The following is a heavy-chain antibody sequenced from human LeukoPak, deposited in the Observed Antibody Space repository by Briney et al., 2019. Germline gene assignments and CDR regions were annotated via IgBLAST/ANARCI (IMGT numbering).Heavy chain of an antibody. D-gene: IGHD4-17*01. Sequence: KPSETLSLTCTVSGGSISSSSYCWGWIRQPPGKGLEWIGSIYYSGSTYYNPSLKSRVTISVDTSKNQFSLKLSSVTAADTAVYYCARRPRGTVTPSYWYFDLWGRGTLVTVSS. CDR1: GGSISSSSYC. J-gene: IGHJ2*01. CDR3: ARRPRGTVTPSYWYFDL. CDR2: IYYSGST. V-gene: IGHV4-39*01.